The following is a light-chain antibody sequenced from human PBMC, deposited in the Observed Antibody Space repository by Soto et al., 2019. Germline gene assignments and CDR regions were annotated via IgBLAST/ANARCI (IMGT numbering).Light chain of an antibody. CDR2: GAS. V-gene: IGKV3-11*01. CDR1: QSVDST. Sequence: EIVLTQSPASLSLSPGERATLSCRASQSVDSTLVWYQQKPGQAPRLLIFGASNRAAGIPGRFGGSGSWTDFTLTINSVEPDDVAVYYCQQGDSWPITFGQGTRLEIK. CDR3: QQGDSWPIT. J-gene: IGKJ5*01.